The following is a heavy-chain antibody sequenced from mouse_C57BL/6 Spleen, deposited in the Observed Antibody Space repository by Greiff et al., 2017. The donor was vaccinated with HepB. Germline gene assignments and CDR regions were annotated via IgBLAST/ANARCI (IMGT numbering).Heavy chain of an antibody. CDR2: IYPGDGDT. V-gene: IGHV1-80*01. CDR1: GYAFSSYW. Sequence: VHVKQSGAELVKPGASVKISCKASGYAFSSYWMNWVKQRPGKGLEWIGQIYPGDGDTNYNGKFKGKATLTADKSSSTAYMQLSSLTSEDSAVYFCARSYYGNYWYFDVWGTGTTVTVSS. CDR3: ARSYYGNYWYFDV. D-gene: IGHD2-1*01. J-gene: IGHJ1*03.